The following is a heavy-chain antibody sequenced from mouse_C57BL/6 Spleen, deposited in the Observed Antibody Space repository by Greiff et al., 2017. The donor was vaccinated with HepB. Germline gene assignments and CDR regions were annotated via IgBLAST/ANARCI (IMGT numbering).Heavy chain of an antibody. Sequence: QVQLQQSGAELARPGASVKLSCKASGYTFTSYGISWVKQSTGQGLEWIGEIYPRSGNTYYNEKFKGKATLTADKSSSTAYMELRSLTSEDSAVYFCARSGYDYDVRAYWGQGTLVTVSA. V-gene: IGHV1-81*01. D-gene: IGHD2-4*01. J-gene: IGHJ3*01. CDR3: ARSGYDYDVRAY. CDR1: GYTFTSYG. CDR2: IYPRSGNT.